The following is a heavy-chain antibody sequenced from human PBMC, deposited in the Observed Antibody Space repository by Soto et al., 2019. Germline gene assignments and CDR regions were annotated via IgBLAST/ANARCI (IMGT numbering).Heavy chain of an antibody. J-gene: IGHJ4*02. CDR3: ARRTSSGTYFDY. V-gene: IGHV3-23*01. CDR2: MSGRDDST. Sequence: GSLRLPCAVSGXLVNNYEISWVRQAPGKGLEWVSCMSGRDDSTYYADYVKGRFTISRDNSNNTLFLQMNSLRAPDKAIYYCARRTSSGTYFDYWGQGTLGTVSS. CDR1: GXLVNNYE. D-gene: IGHD1-26*01.